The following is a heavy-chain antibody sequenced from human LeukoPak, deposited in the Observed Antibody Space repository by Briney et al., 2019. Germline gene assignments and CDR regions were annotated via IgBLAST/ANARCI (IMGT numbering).Heavy chain of an antibody. Sequence: SETLSLTCTVPGGSTVNHYWSWIRQPPGKGLEWIGYIYYSGSTNYNPSLQSRVTISVDTSKKHFSLILSSVTAADTAVYYCARETSLVGYSGGLGFNYWGQGTLVTVSS. CDR3: ARETSLVGYSGGLGFNY. CDR2: IYYSGST. J-gene: IGHJ4*02. V-gene: IGHV4-59*11. D-gene: IGHD6-19*01. CDR1: GGSTVNHY.